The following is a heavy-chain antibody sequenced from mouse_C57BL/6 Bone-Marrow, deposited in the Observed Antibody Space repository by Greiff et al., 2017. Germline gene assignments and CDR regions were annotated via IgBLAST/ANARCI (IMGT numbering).Heavy chain of an antibody. V-gene: IGHV1-85*01. CDR3: ARAGVYDGYYTDAMDY. J-gene: IGHJ4*01. CDR2: IYPSDGST. CDR1: GYTFTSYD. Sequence: QVQLKQSGPELVKPGASVKLSCKASGYTFTSYDINWVKQRPGQGLDWIGWIYPSDGSTKYNEKFKGKATLTVDTSSSTAYMELHSLKSEDSAVYFCARAGVYDGYYTDAMDYWGQGTSVTVSS. D-gene: IGHD2-3*01.